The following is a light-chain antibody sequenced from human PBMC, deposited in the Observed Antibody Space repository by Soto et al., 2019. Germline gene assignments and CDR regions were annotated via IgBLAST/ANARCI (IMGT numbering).Light chain of an antibody. CDR2: EGS. J-gene: IGLJ2*01. Sequence: LTQPASVSGSPGQSITISCTGTSSDVGSYNLVSWYQQHPGKAPKLMIYEGSKRPSGVSNRFSGSKSGNTASLTISGLQAEDEADYYCCSYAGSSTFVVFGGGTKLTVL. CDR1: SSDVGSYNL. CDR3: CSYAGSSTFVV. V-gene: IGLV2-23*03.